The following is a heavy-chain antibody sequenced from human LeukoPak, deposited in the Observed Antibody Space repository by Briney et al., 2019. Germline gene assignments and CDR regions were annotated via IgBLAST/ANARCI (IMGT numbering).Heavy chain of an antibody. V-gene: IGHV4-4*07. J-gene: IGHJ6*03. CDR1: GGSLSSYY. CDR2: IYTSGST. Sequence: SETLSLTCTVSGGSLSSYYWSWLRQPAGKALEWIGRIYTSGSTNYNPSLKSRVTMSVDTSKNQFSLKLSSVTAADTAVYYCARAGMGYGGNSNYYYYYYMDVWGKGTTVTISS. D-gene: IGHD4-23*01. CDR3: ARAGMGYGGNSNYYYYYYMDV.